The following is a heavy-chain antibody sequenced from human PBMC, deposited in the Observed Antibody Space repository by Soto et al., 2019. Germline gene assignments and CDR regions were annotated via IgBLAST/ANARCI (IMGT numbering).Heavy chain of an antibody. CDR2: IIPIFGTA. D-gene: IGHD4-17*01. CDR3: ARAHYGDYGYGMDV. CDR1: GYTFTSYG. J-gene: IGHJ6*02. V-gene: IGHV1-69*13. Sequence: ASVKVSCKASGYTFTSYGISRVSQANGQGLEWLGGIIPIFGTADYAQKFQGRVTITADEPTSTVHMELSSLGSDDTAVYYCARAHYGDYGYGMDVWGQGTTVTVSS.